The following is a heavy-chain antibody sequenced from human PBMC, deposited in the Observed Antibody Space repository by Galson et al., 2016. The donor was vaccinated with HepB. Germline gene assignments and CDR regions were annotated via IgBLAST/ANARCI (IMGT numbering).Heavy chain of an antibody. CDR3: ARHRTGEFFNPSDS. Sequence: SETLSLTCNIPPNYSWGWIRQPPGKGHEWIGSINFRGNTFYNPSLASRVTISVDTSRNELSLRLTSVTASDTAVHYCARHRTGEFFNPSDSWGRGILVTVSS. V-gene: IGHV4-39*01. CDR1: PNYS. J-gene: IGHJ4*02. CDR2: INFRGNT. D-gene: IGHD7-27*01.